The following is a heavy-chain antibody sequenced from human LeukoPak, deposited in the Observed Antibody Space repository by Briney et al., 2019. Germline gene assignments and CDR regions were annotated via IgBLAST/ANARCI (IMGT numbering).Heavy chain of an antibody. CDR3: ARTEYYYDSSGYLSRPFDY. V-gene: IGHV1-8*01. CDR2: MNPNCGNT. D-gene: IGHD3-22*01. CDR1: GYTFTSYD. J-gene: IGHJ4*02. Sequence: ASVKVSCKASGYTFTSYDINWVRQATGQGLEWMGWMNPNCGNTGYAQKFQGRVTMTRNTSISTAYMELSSLRSEDTAVYYCARTEYYYDSSGYLSRPFDYWGQGTLVTVSS.